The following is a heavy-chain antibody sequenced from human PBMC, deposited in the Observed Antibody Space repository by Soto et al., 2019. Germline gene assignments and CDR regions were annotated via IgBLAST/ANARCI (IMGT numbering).Heavy chain of an antibody. CDR1: GFTFISYA. CDR3: ARKVLVSTSRPDYWYFDL. D-gene: IGHD2-2*01. CDR2: SSGGGDRT. J-gene: IGHJ2*01. V-gene: IGHV3-23*01. Sequence: EVQLLESGGGLVQPGGSLRLSCVGSGFTFISYAMNWVRQAPGKGLEWVSGSSGGGDRTFDADSVKGRFTISRDNSKNTVNLQMNSLRADDTAVYYCARKVLVSTSRPDYWYFDLWGRGTLVTVSS.